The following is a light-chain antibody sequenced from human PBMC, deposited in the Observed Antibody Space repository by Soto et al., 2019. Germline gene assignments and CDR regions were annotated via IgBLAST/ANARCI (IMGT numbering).Light chain of an antibody. CDR3: ASWDDSLSVV. CDR2: RNT. CDR1: SSNIGNNF. J-gene: IGLJ2*01. V-gene: IGLV1-47*01. Sequence: QSVLTQPPSVSRTPGQGVTISCSGSSSNIGNNFVHWYQQLPGSAPRLLIYRNTQRPAGAPDRFSGSKSGTSASLAISGLRSEDEAHYYCASWDDSLSVVFGGGTKVTVL.